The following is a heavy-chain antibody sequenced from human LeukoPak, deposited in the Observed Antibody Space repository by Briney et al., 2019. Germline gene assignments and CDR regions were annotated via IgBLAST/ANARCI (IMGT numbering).Heavy chain of an antibody. CDR3: ARIRISGYYYYYMDV. V-gene: IGHV4-61*02. CDR1: GGSISSGSYY. Sequence: PSETLSLTCTVSGGSISSGSYYWSWIRQPAGKGLEWIGRIYTSGSTNYNPSLKSRVTISVDTSKNQFSLKLSSVTAADTAVYYCARIRISGYYYYYMDVWGKGTTVTVSS. D-gene: IGHD2-15*01. CDR2: IYTSGST. J-gene: IGHJ6*03.